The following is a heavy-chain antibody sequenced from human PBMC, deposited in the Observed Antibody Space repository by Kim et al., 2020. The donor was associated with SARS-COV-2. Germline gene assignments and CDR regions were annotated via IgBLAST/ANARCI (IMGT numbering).Heavy chain of an antibody. CDR1: GFTFSSYW. V-gene: IGHV3-7*01. Sequence: GVSLRLSCAASGFTFSSYWMTWVRQAPGKGLEWVANIKQDGNQKYYVDSVKGRFTISRDNAKNSLYLQMNSLRAEDTAVYYCARDGDLDSSGKDAFDIWG. D-gene: IGHD6-19*01. J-gene: IGHJ3*02. CDR2: IKQDGNQK. CDR3: ARDGDLDSSGKDAFDI.